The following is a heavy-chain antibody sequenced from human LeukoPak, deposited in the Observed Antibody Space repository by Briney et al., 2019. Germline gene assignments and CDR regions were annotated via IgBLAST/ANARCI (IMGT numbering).Heavy chain of an antibody. J-gene: IGHJ4*02. D-gene: IGHD4-4*01. Sequence: PSETLSLTCTVSGGSISSSSYCWGWIRQPPGKGLEWIGSIYYSGSTYYNPSLKSRVTISVDTSKNQFSLKLSSVTAADTAVYYCARITTTVTTTDYWGQGTLVTVSS. V-gene: IGHV4-39*01. CDR3: ARITTTVTTTDY. CDR2: IYYSGST. CDR1: GGSISSSSYC.